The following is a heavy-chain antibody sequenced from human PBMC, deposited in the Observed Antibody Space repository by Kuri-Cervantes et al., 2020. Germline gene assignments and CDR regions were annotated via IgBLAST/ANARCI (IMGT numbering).Heavy chain of an antibody. D-gene: IGHD6-13*01. V-gene: IGHV1-69*13. J-gene: IGHJ6*02. CDR2: IIPIFGTA. CDR3: ARGYSSSWYGWDYGMDV. Sequence: SVKVSCKASGGTFSSYAISWVRQAPGQGLEWMGGIIPIFGTANYAQKFQGRVTITADESTSTAYMELSSLRSDDTAVYYCARGYSSSWYGWDYGMDVWGQGTTVTVSS. CDR1: GGTFSSYA.